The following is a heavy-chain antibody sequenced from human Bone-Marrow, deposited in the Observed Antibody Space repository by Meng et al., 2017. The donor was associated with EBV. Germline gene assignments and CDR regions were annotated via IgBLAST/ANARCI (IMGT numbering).Heavy chain of an antibody. J-gene: IGHJ4*02. Sequence: HVQLVQSGAEVKKPGSSVKGSCKASGGTFSSYAISWVRQAPGQGLEWMGGIIPIFGTANYAQKFQGRVTITADKSTSTAYMELSSLRSEDTAVYYCARDTHDYGDLTFFDYWGQGTLVTVSS. D-gene: IGHD4-17*01. CDR2: IIPIFGTA. V-gene: IGHV1-69*06. CDR1: GGTFSSYA. CDR3: ARDTHDYGDLTFFDY.